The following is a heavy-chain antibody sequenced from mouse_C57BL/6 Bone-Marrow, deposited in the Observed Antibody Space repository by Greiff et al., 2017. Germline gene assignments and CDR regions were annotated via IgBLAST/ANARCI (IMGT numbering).Heavy chain of an antibody. V-gene: IGHV1-64*01. CDR1: GYTFTSYW. CDR3: ARRGVYDPSYAMDY. CDR2: IHPNSGST. J-gene: IGHJ4*01. Sequence: VQLQQPGAELVKPGASVKLSCKASGYTFTSYWMHWVKQRPGQGLEWIGMIHPNSGSTNYNEKFKSKATLTVDKSSSTAYMQLSSLTSEDSAVYYCARRGVYDPSYAMDYWGQGTSVTVSS. D-gene: IGHD2-3*01.